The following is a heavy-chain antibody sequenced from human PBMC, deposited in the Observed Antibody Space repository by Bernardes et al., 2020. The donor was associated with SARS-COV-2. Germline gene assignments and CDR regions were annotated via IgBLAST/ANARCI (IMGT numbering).Heavy chain of an antibody. D-gene: IGHD1-26*01. J-gene: IGHJ4*02. CDR3: TTEATELLSGSYGDSLPGPHDY. CDR2: IKSKTDGGTT. V-gene: IGHV3-15*01. CDR1: GFTFSNAW. Sequence: GGSLRLSCAASGFTFSNAWMSWVRQAPGKGLEWVGRIKSKTDGGTTDYAAPVKGRFTISRDDSKNTLYLQMNSLKTEDTAVYYCTTEATELLSGSYGDSLPGPHDYWGQGTLVTVSS.